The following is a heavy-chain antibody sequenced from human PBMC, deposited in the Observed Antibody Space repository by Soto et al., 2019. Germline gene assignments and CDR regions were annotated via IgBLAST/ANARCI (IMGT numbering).Heavy chain of an antibody. CDR2: ITGSGRST. V-gene: IGHV3-23*01. D-gene: IGHD1-7*01. Sequence: GGSLRLSCAASGFTFGSYAMSWVRQSPGGELEWVSAITGSGRSTYYTDSVEGRFAISRDNSKSTLYLQMNGLRAEDTAVYYCAKTIGPEHLTGTTRVNRFDPWGQGTLVTVSS. CDR3: AKTIGPEHLTGTTRVNRFDP. CDR1: GFTFGSYA. J-gene: IGHJ5*02.